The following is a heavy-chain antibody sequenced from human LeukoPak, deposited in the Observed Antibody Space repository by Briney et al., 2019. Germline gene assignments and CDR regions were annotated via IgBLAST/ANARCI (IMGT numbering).Heavy chain of an antibody. CDR1: GFTFSSYA. CDR3: AKSLVRGVTTHLFDY. CDR2: ISGSGGST. Sequence: GGSLRLSCAASGFTFSSYAMSWVRQAPGKGLEWVSAISGSGGSTYYADSVKGRFTISRDNSKNTLYLQMNSLRAEDTAVYYCAKSLVRGVTTHLFDYWGQGTLVTVSS. D-gene: IGHD3-10*01. J-gene: IGHJ4*02. V-gene: IGHV3-23*01.